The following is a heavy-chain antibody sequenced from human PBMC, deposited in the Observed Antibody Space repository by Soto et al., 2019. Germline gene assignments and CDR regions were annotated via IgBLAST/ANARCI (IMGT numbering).Heavy chain of an antibody. CDR3: ARASPGPLRFLEWLSSPKPIGMDV. V-gene: IGHV4-30-4*01. D-gene: IGHD3-3*01. Sequence: SETLSLTCTVSGGSISSGDYYWSWIRQPPGKGLEWIGYIFYSGSTYYNPSLKSRVTISVDTSKNQFSLKLSSVTAADTAVYYCARASPGPLRFLEWLSSPKPIGMDVWGQGTTVTVSS. CDR1: GGSISSGDYY. CDR2: IFYSGST. J-gene: IGHJ6*02.